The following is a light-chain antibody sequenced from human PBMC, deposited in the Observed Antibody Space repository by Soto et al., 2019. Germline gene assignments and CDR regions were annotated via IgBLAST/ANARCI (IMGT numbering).Light chain of an antibody. Sequence: QSALTQPASVSGSPGQSITISCTGTSSDVGGYNYVSWYQQHPGKAPKLMIYEVSNRPSGVSDRFSGSKSGNTASLTISGLQAEDEADYYCSSYTSSITLAFGTGTKLTVL. CDR3: SSYTSSITLA. J-gene: IGLJ1*01. CDR1: SSDVGGYNY. CDR2: EVS. V-gene: IGLV2-14*01.